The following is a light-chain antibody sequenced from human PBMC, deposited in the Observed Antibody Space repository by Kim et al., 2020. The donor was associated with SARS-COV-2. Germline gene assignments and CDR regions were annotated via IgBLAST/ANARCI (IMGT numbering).Light chain of an antibody. J-gene: IGKJ4*01. CDR2: GAS. CDR3: QQYSLFPLT. Sequence: SASVGDRVTFTCRASQSINNHVAWFQQKSGKAPKSLIYGASSLQSGVPSRFSGSGFGTDFTLTISSLQPEDIATYYCQQYSLFPLTFGGGTKLEI. CDR1: QSINNH. V-gene: IGKV1-16*01.